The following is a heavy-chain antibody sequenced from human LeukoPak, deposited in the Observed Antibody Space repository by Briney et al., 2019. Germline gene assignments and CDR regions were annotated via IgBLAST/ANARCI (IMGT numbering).Heavy chain of an antibody. J-gene: IGHJ4*02. CDR3: ARHVSSGWYSQYYFDY. Sequence: SETLSLTCTVSGYSISSGYYWGWIRQPPGKGLEWIGSIYHSGSTYYNPSLKSRVTISVDTSKNQFSLKLSSVTAADTAVYYCARHVSSGWYSQYYFDYWGQGTLVTVSS. CDR2: IYHSGST. V-gene: IGHV4-38-2*02. CDR1: GYSISSGYY. D-gene: IGHD6-19*01.